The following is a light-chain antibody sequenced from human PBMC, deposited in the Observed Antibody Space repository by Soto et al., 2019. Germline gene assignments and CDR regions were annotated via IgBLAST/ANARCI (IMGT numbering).Light chain of an antibody. Sequence: QAVVTQPASVSGSPGQSITISCTGTSSDIGRYNYVSWYQQYPGKAPKVMIYDVSNRPSGVSNRFSGSKSGNTASLTISGLQAEDEADYYCSSYISSSTYVFGTGTKVTVL. CDR1: SSDIGRYNY. V-gene: IGLV2-14*01. CDR2: DVS. CDR3: SSYISSSTYV. J-gene: IGLJ1*01.